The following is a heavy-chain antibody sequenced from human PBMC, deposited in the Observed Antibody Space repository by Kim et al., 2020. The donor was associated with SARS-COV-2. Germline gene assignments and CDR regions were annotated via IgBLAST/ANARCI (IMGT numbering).Heavy chain of an antibody. CDR2: ISAYNGNT. V-gene: IGHV1-18*04. Sequence: ASVKVSCKASGYTFTSYGISWVRQAPGQGLEWMGWISAYNGNTNYAQKLQGRVTMTTDTSTSTAYMELRSLRSDDTAVYYCARDQMRTIFGVVISHVLIYWGQGTLVTVSS. CDR1: GYTFTSYG. CDR3: ARDQMRTIFGVVISHVLIY. D-gene: IGHD3-3*01. J-gene: IGHJ4*02.